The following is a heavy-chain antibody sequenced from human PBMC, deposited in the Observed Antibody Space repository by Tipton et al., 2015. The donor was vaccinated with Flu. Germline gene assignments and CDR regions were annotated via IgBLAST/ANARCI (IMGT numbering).Heavy chain of an antibody. D-gene: IGHD2-15*01. V-gene: IGHV4-39*07. CDR3: ARVLVVAATPFDY. J-gene: IGHJ4*02. Sequence: LSCTVSGASISSGSYYWAWIRQPPGKGLEWVGSVYYSGTTYYNPSLKSRVTISVDTSKNQFSLKVSPVTAAATAVYYCARVLVVAATPFDYWGQGILVIVSS. CDR2: VYYSGTT. CDR1: GASISSGSYY.